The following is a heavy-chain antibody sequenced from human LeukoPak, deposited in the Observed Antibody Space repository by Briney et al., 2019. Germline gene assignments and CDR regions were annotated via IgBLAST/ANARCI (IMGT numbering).Heavy chain of an antibody. V-gene: IGHV3-48*03. D-gene: IGHD4-23*01. Sequence: GGSLRLSCAASGFAFSDFEMNWVRQAPGKGLEWVSFISTSARTPYYADSVKGRFTVSRDNAKNSLFLQMSNLRVEDTAVYYCARDPQNSWGLFDYWGHGTLVTVSS. J-gene: IGHJ4*01. CDR2: ISTSARTP. CDR1: GFAFSDFE. CDR3: ARDPQNSWGLFDY.